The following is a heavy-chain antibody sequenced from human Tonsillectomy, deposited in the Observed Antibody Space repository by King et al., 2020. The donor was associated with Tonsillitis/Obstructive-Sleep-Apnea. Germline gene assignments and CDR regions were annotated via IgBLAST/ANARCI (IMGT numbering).Heavy chain of an antibody. CDR2: INHSGST. CDR1: GGSFSGYY. J-gene: IGHJ4*02. Sequence: VQLQQWGAGLLKPSETLSLTCAVYGGSFSGYYWSWIRQPPGKGLEWIGEINHSGSTNYNPSLKSRVTISVDTSKNQFSLKLSSVTAADTAVYYCATSYSSGWCFDYWGQGTLVTVSS. V-gene: IGHV4-34*01. CDR3: ATSYSSGWCFDY. D-gene: IGHD6-19*01.